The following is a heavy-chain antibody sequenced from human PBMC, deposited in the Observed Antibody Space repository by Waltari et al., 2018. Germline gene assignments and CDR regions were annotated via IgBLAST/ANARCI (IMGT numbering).Heavy chain of an antibody. V-gene: IGHV4-38-2*01. CDR1: GYSISRGYY. CDR3: ARLTNSRHVFDY. J-gene: IGHJ4*02. CDR2: IYHSGST. D-gene: IGHD3-22*01. Sequence: QVQLQESGPGLVKPSETLSLPCAVSGYSISRGYYWGWIRQPPGKGLEWIGSIYHSGSTYYNPSLKSRVTISVDTSKNQFSLKLSSVTAADTAVYYCARLTNSRHVFDYWGQGTLVTVSS.